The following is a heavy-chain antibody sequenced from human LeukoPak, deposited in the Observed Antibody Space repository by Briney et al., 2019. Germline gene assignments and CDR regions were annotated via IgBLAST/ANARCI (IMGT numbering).Heavy chain of an antibody. CDR2: ISAYNGNT. V-gene: IGHV1-18*01. CDR1: GYTFTSYG. CDR3: ARQRWELLFGFYYYYYMDV. D-gene: IGHD1-26*01. Sequence: ASVKVSCKASGYTFTSYGISWVRQAPGQGLEWMGWISAYNGNTNYAQKLQGRVTMTTDTSTSTAYMELRSLRSDDTAVYYCARQRWELLFGFYYYYYMDVWGKGTTVTVSS. J-gene: IGHJ6*03.